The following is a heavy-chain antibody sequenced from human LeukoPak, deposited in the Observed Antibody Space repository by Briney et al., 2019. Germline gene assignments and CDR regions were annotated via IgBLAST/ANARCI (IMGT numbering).Heavy chain of an antibody. V-gene: IGHV3-74*01. J-gene: IGHJ4*02. CDR3: ARGPSTSFDY. CDR2: INSGRSST. D-gene: IGHD2-2*01. Sequence: GGSLRLSCAASGFTFSSYWMHWVRQAPGKGLLWVSRINSGRSSTSYADSVKGRFTISRDNAKNTVYLQMNSLRAEDTAVYYCARGPSTSFDYWGQGTLVTVSS. CDR1: GFTFSSYW.